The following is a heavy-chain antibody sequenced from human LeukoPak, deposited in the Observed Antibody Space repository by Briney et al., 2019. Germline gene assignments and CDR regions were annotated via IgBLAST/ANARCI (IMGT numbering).Heavy chain of an antibody. Sequence: PGASVKVSCKASGNTFTSYAITWVRQAPGQGLEWMGWISAYNGNTNYAQKLQGRVTMTTDTSTSTAYMELRSLRSDDTAVYYCARDQGWQWLAGDAFDIWGQGTMVTVSS. V-gene: IGHV1-18*01. J-gene: IGHJ3*02. D-gene: IGHD6-19*01. CDR3: ARDQGWQWLAGDAFDI. CDR1: GNTFTSYA. CDR2: ISAYNGNT.